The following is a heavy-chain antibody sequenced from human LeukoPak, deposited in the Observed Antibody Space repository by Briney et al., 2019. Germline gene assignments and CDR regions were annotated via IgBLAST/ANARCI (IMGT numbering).Heavy chain of an antibody. CDR2: ISGSGGST. V-gene: IGHV3-23*01. CDR1: GFTFSSYA. CDR3: AKLGFFYLDYFDY. Sequence: GGSLRPSCAASGFTFSSYAMSWVRQAPGKGLEWVSAISGSGGSTYYADSVKGRFTISRDNSKNTLYLQMNSLRAEDTAVYYCAKLGFFYLDYFDYWGQGTLVTVSS. J-gene: IGHJ4*02. D-gene: IGHD3-10*01.